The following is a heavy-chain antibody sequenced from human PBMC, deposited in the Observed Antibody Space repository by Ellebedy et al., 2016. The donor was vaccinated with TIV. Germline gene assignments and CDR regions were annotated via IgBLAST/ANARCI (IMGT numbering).Heavy chain of an antibody. Sequence: AASVKVSCKASGYTFTGYYMHWVRQAPGQGLEWMGWINPNSGGTNYAQKFQGWVTMTRDTSISTAYMELSRLKSDDTAIYYCARTYSGKYGLGYYGMDVWGQGTTVTVSS. CDR3: ARTYSGKYGLGYYGMDV. CDR2: INPNSGGT. J-gene: IGHJ6*02. CDR1: GYTFTGYY. D-gene: IGHD1-26*01. V-gene: IGHV1-2*04.